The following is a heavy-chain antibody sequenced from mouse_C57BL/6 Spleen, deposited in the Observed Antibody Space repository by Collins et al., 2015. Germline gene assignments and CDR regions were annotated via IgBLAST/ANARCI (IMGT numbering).Heavy chain of an antibody. D-gene: IGHD4-1*01. CDR3: ARWDYCFDY. CDR2: INTFSGVP. CDR1: GYTFTTYG. V-gene: IGHV9-3*01. Sequence: GYTFTTYGMSWVKLAPGKGLKWMGWINTFSGVPTYADDFKGRFAFSLETSASTAYLQINNLKNEDTATYFCARWDYCFDYWGQGTTLTVSS. J-gene: IGHJ2*01.